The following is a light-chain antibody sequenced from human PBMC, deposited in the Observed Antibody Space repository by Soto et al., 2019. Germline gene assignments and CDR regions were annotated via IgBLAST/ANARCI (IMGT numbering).Light chain of an antibody. CDR2: AAS. CDR3: QQTNLIPCT. J-gene: IGKJ3*01. V-gene: IGKV1-39*01. CDR1: QAISGY. Sequence: EIQMTQSPASLSASVGDRVTVTCRAGQAISGYLNWYQQKPGKAPTLLIFAASTLQSGVPSRFSGSGSGTDFTLTINSLQTEDSATYFCQQTNLIPCTFGPGTK.